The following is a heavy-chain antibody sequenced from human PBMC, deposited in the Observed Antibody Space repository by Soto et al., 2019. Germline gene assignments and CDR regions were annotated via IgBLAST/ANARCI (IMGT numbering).Heavy chain of an antibody. J-gene: IGHJ4*01. CDR2: IYYSGNT. CDR1: GGSVSSGSYY. V-gene: IGHV4-61*01. D-gene: IGHD1-1*01. CDR3: ASGHDAYKVRY. Sequence: PSETLSLTCTVSGGSVSSGSYYWSWIRQPPGKGLEWIGYIYYSGNTYYNPSLKSRPTISIDTSENQFSLKLTSVTAADTAVYFCASGHDAYKVRYWGQGTLVTVSS.